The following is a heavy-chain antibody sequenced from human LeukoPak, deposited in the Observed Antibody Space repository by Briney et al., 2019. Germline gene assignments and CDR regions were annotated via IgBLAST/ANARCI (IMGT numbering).Heavy chain of an antibody. D-gene: IGHD2-2*01. V-gene: IGHV4-34*01. Sequence: SETLSLTCAVYGGSFSSYYWGWIRQPPGKGPEWIGDINHSGITNYNPSLKIRVTISIDTSKNQFSLKVTSVTDADTAVYYCARKVLDYQLLQWYFDLWGRGTLVTVSS. J-gene: IGHJ2*01. CDR1: GGSFSSYY. CDR2: INHSGIT. CDR3: ARKVLDYQLLQWYFDL.